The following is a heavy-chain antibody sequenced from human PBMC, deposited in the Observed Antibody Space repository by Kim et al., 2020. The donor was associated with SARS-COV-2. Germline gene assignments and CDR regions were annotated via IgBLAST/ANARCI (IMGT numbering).Heavy chain of an antibody. V-gene: IGHV3-49*02. CDR3: TRETEGTAMP. D-gene: IGHD5-18*01. J-gene: IGHJ5*02. Sequence: TTEYAASVKGRFTISRDDSKSIAYLQMNSLKTEDTAVYYCTRETEGTAMPWGQGTLVTVSS. CDR2: TT.